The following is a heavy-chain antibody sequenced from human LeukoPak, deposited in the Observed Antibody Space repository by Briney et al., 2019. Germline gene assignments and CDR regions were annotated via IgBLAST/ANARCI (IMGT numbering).Heavy chain of an antibody. CDR3: ARGRGSSWSNRSDAFDI. CDR1: GGSISSYY. CDR2: IYYSGST. V-gene: IGHV4-59*08. D-gene: IGHD6-13*01. Sequence: SETLSLTCTVSGGSISSYYWSWIRQPPGKGLEWIGYIYYSGSTNYNPSLKSRVTISVDTSKNQFSLKLSSVTAADTAVYYCARGRGSSWSNRSDAFDIWGQGTMVTVSS. J-gene: IGHJ3*02.